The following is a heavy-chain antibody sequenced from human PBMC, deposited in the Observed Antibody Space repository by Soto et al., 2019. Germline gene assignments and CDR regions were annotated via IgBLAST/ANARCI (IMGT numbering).Heavy chain of an antibody. J-gene: IGHJ6*02. CDR3: ARARPGSSYYYYGMDV. D-gene: IGHD2-2*01. CDR1: GGSISSSSYY. Sequence: QLQLQESGPGLVKPSETLSLTCTVSGGSISSSSYYWGWIRQPPGKGLEWIGSIYYSGSTYYNPSLKSRVTISVDTSKNQFSLKLSSVTAADTAVYYCARARPGSSYYYYGMDVWGQGTTVTVSS. V-gene: IGHV4-39*01. CDR2: IYYSGST.